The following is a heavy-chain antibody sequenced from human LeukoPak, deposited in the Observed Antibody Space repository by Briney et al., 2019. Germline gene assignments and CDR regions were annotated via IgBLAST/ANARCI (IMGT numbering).Heavy chain of an antibody. J-gene: IGHJ4*02. D-gene: IGHD4-23*01. CDR3: AKTGGNSGYFDY. Sequence: GGSLRLSCAASGFTFDDYAMHWVRQAPGKGLEWVSGISWNSGSIGYADSVKGRFTISRDNAKNSLYLQMNSLRAEDTALYYSAKTGGNSGYFDYWGQGTLVTVSS. CDR2: ISWNSGSI. CDR1: GFTFDDYA. V-gene: IGHV3-9*01.